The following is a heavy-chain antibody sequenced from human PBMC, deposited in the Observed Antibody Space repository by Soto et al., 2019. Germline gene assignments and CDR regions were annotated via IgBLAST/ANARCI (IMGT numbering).Heavy chain of an antibody. CDR3: ARDIRGDYYFDY. Sequence: SVKVSCKASGGTFSSYAISWVRQAPGQGLEWMGGIIPIFGTANYAQKFQGRVTITADESTSTAYMELSSLRSEDTAVYYCARDIRGDYYFDYWGQGTLVTVSS. CDR2: IIPIFGTA. D-gene: IGHD4-17*01. J-gene: IGHJ4*02. CDR1: GGTFSSYA. V-gene: IGHV1-69*13.